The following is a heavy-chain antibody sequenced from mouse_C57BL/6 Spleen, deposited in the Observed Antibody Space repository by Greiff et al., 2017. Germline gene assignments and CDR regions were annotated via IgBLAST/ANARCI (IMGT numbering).Heavy chain of an antibody. Sequence: VQLQQPGAELVKPGASVKLSCKASGYTFTSYWMHWVKQRPGQGLEWIGMIHPNSGSTNYNEKFKSKATLTVDKSSSTAYMQLSSLTSEDSAVYYCARGYYGSSPYWYFEVWGTGTTVTVSS. J-gene: IGHJ1*03. CDR1: GYTFTSYW. D-gene: IGHD1-1*01. CDR3: ARGYYGSSPYWYFEV. V-gene: IGHV1-64*01. CDR2: IHPNSGST.